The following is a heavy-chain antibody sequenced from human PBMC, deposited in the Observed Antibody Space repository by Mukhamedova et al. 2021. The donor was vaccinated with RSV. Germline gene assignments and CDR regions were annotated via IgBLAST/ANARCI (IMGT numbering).Heavy chain of an antibody. Sequence: GIINPSGGSTSYAQKFQGRVTMTRDTSTSTVYMELSSLRSEDTAVYYCARLSYQEYAGNPPWGQGTLVTVSS. J-gene: IGHJ5*02. CDR3: ARLSYQEYAGNPP. V-gene: IGHV1-46*01. CDR2: INPSGGST. D-gene: IGHD4-23*01.